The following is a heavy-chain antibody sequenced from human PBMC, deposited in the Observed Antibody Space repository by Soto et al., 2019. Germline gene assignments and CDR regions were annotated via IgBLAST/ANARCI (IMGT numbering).Heavy chain of an antibody. Sequence: EVQLVESGGGLDQPGGSLRLSCTASGFIVSDTYVNWVRQAPGNGLEWVSVISNRGDTHYADSVRGRFSLSRDISDNTLHLQMNNLRVEDTAVYYCAREPRYCRGGSCSITGDAYDIWGHGTMVTVSS. D-gene: IGHD2-15*01. CDR3: AREPRYCRGGSCSITGDAYDI. V-gene: IGHV3-66*01. J-gene: IGHJ3*02. CDR1: GFIVSDTY. CDR2: ISNRGDT.